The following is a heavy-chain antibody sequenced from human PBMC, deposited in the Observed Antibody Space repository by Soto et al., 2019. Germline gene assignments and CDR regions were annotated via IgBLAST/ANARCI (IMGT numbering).Heavy chain of an antibody. D-gene: IGHD2-2*01. J-gene: IGHJ5*02. V-gene: IGHV1-69*13. CDR1: GGTFSSYA. CDR2: IIPIFGTA. CDR3: ARVRFVVVPAANRGDWFDP. Sequence: GASVKVSCKASGGTFSSYAISWVRQAPGQGLEWMGGIIPIFGTANYAQKFQGRVTITADESTSTAYMELSSLRSEDTAVYYCARVRFVVVPAANRGDWFDPWGQGTLVTVSS.